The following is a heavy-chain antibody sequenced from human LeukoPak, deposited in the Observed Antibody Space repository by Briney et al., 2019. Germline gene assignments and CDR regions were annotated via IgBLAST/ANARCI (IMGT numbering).Heavy chain of an antibody. CDR2: IYTSGST. V-gene: IGHV4-4*07. J-gene: IGHJ4*02. Sequence: SETLSLTCAVCGGSFSGYYWSWIRQPAGKGLEWIGRIYTSGSTNYNPSLKSRVTMSVDTSKNQFSLKLSSVTAADTAVYYCARVEYSSSYYFDYWGQGTLVTVSS. CDR3: ARVEYSSSYYFDY. CDR1: GGSFSGYY. D-gene: IGHD6-6*01.